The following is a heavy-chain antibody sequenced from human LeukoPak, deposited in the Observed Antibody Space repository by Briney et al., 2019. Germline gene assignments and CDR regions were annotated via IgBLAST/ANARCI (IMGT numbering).Heavy chain of an antibody. J-gene: IGHJ4*02. CDR1: GFTFSGHC. CDR3: ARIVPGGASFDN. CDR2: ISSDSSHT. Sequence: GGSLRLSCAASGFTFSGHCMSWIRQAPGKGLEWLSYISSDSSHTNYADSVKGRFTISRDNAENALYLQMNSLRAEDTAVYYCARIVPGGASFDNWGQGTLVTVSS. V-gene: IGHV3-11*03. D-gene: IGHD2-8*02.